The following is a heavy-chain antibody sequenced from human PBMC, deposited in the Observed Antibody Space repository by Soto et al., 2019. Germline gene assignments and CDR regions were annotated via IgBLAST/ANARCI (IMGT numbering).Heavy chain of an antibody. CDR2: FAPDEAKT. V-gene: IGHV1-24*01. D-gene: IGHD3-3*01. CDR1: GYTLTELS. J-gene: IGHJ3*02. CDR3: ATEPPPTSLFGVANDGFYI. Sequence: RASVKVSCKVSGYTLTELSMHWVRQAAGKGLEWMGGFAPDEAKTIYAQKFQGRVTMTEDPSTDTAYMELICLRSEDTAVYYSATEPPPTSLFGVANDGFYIWGQGT.